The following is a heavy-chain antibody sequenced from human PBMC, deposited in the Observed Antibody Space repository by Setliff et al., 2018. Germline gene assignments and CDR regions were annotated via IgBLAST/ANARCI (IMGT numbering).Heavy chain of an antibody. CDR2: ISPYTGNT. Sequence: ASVKVSCKASGYTFTDYGISWVRLAPGQGLEWMGWISPYTGNTFYAPQFQGRVIMTTDTSAKTAYMDLRSLRSDDTAMYFCALSSLSLCSGGNCPNAFDVWGQGTMVTVSS. J-gene: IGHJ3*01. V-gene: IGHV1-18*01. CDR3: ALSSLSLCSGGNCPNAFDV. CDR1: GYTFTDYG. D-gene: IGHD2-15*01.